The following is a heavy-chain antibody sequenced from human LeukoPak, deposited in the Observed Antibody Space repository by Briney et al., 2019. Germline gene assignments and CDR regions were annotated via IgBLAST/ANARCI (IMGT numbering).Heavy chain of an antibody. CDR2: IANTGDTR. CDR3: ARGSTSCY. V-gene: IGHV3-48*03. Sequence: PGGSLSLSCAASGFTFRNYEMNWVRRAPGKGLQWVSYIANTGDTRNYADSVKGRFTISRDNAKNSLYLQMNSLRAEDTAVYYCARGSTSCYWGQGTLVTVSS. D-gene: IGHD2-2*01. J-gene: IGHJ4*02. CDR1: GFTFRNYE.